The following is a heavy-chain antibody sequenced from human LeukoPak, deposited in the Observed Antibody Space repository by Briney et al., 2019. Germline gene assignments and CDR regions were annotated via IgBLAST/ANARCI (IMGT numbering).Heavy chain of an antibody. J-gene: IGHJ1*01. Sequence: PGGSLRLSCVVSGFTFNRCWMNWVRQAPGKGLEWVAHINPDGRDTYYVDSVKGRFTISGDSAQNSMYLQMNSLRVEDTAVYYCTSWGDTTAEYFQRWGQGTLVTVSS. D-gene: IGHD2-21*02. CDR1: GFTFNRCW. CDR3: TSWGDTTAEYFQR. CDR2: INPDGRDT. V-gene: IGHV3-7*01.